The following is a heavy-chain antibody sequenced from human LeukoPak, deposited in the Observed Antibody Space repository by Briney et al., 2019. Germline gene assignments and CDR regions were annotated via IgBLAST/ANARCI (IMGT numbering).Heavy chain of an antibody. CDR2: MNPNSGNT. CDR1: GYTFTSYD. Sequence: ASVKVSCKASGYTFTSYDINWVRQATGQGLEWMGWMNPNSGNTGYAQKFQGRVTITRNTSISTAYMELSSLRSEDTAVYYCARSRLTRGVRAARRLDYWGQGTLVTVSS. D-gene: IGHD6-6*01. V-gene: IGHV1-8*03. CDR3: ARSRLTRGVRAARRLDY. J-gene: IGHJ4*02.